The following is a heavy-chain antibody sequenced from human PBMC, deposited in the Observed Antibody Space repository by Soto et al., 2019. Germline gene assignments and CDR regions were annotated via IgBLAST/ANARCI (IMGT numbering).Heavy chain of an antibody. CDR2: IYYSGST. J-gene: IGHJ4*01. CDR3: AILILCYSGYDSFDY. CDR1: GGSVSSGSYS. V-gene: IGHV4-61*01. D-gene: IGHD5-12*01. Sequence: QVQLQESGPGLVKPSETLSLTCTGSGGSVSSGSYSWSWIRQPPGKGLEWIGYIYYSGSTNDNPSLKRRVTISVDTSKNQFSLKLSSVTAADTAVYYCAILILCYSGYDSFDYWGHGTLVTVSS.